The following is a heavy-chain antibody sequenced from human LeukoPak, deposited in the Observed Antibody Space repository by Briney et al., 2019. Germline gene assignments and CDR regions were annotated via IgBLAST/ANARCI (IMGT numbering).Heavy chain of an antibody. J-gene: IGHJ4*02. CDR2: IYSDNT. V-gene: IGHV3-53*01. CDR1: GFTFSSYA. Sequence: GGSLRLSCAASGFTFSSYAMSWVRQAPGKGLEWVSFIYSDNTHYSDSVKGRFTISRDNSKNTLYLQMNSLRAEDTAVYYCARRAGAYSHPYDYWGQGTLVTVSS. CDR3: ARRAGAYSHPYDY. D-gene: IGHD4/OR15-4a*01.